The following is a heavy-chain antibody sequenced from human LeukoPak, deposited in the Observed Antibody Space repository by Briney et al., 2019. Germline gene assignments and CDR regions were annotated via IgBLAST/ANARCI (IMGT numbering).Heavy chain of an antibody. D-gene: IGHD3-9*01. CDR3: ARAYYDILTGSADAFDI. J-gene: IGHJ3*02. Sequence: GGSLRLSCAASGFTFSSYGMHWVRQAPGMGLEWVAVIWYDGSNKYYADSVKGRFTISRDNSKNTLYLQMNSLRAGDTAVYYCARAYYDILTGSADAFDIWGQGTMVTVSS. CDR2: IWYDGSNK. V-gene: IGHV3-33*01. CDR1: GFTFSSYG.